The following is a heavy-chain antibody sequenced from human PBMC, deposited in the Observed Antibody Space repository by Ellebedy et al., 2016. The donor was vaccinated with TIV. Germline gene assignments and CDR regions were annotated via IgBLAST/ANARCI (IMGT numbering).Heavy chain of an antibody. Sequence: LSLTCAASGFSFSAYWMTWVRQAPGKGLEWVANIKYDGSEKYYVDSVKGRFTISRDNAKNSLDLQMNSLRDEDTAVFFCAKEPREYSSGNQELHYWGQGTLVTVSS. D-gene: IGHD6-19*01. CDR1: GFSFSAYW. J-gene: IGHJ4*02. CDR3: AKEPREYSSGNQELHY. CDR2: IKYDGSEK. V-gene: IGHV3-7*04.